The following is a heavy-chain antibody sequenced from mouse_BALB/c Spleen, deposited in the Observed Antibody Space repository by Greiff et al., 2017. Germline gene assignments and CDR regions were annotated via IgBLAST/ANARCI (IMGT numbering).Heavy chain of an antibody. J-gene: IGHJ3*01. CDR3: ARYGSSYGFAY. D-gene: IGHD1-1*01. Sequence: EVMLVESGPGLVKPSQSLSLTCTVTGYSITSDYAWNWIRQFPGNKLEWMGYISYSGSTSYNPSLKSRISITRDTSKNQFFLQLNSVTTEDTATYYCARYGSSYGFAYWGQGTLVTVSA. V-gene: IGHV3-2*02. CDR2: ISYSGST. CDR1: GYSITSDYA.